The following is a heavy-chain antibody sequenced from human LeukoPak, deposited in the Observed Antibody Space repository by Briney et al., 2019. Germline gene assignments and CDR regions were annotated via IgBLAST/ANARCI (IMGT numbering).Heavy chain of an antibody. Sequence: PGGSLRLSCAASGFTFSSYAMHWVRQAPGKGLEWVAVISYDGSNKYYADSVKGRFTISRDNSKNTLYLQMNSLRAEDTAVYYCARGYCTNGVWQTCSSSRPLDYWGQGTLVTVSS. D-gene: IGHD2-8*01. CDR3: ARGYCTNGVWQTCSSSRPLDY. V-gene: IGHV3-30-3*01. J-gene: IGHJ4*02. CDR1: GFTFSSYA. CDR2: ISYDGSNK.